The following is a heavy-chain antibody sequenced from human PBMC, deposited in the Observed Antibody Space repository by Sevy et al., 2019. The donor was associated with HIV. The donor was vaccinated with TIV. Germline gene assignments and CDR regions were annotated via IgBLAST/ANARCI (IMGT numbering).Heavy chain of an antibody. Sequence: ASVKVSCKASGYTFTGSYIHWLRQTPGHGPELLGRINPNNGGTNLLQKFQDRVTLTRDTSTGTAYMEINNLTTDDTAIYYCARDVWFGETHYFDSWGQGTLVTVSS. CDR3: ARDVWFGETHYFDS. D-gene: IGHD3-10*01. CDR2: INPNNGGT. J-gene: IGHJ4*02. CDR1: GYTFTGSY. V-gene: IGHV1-2*06.